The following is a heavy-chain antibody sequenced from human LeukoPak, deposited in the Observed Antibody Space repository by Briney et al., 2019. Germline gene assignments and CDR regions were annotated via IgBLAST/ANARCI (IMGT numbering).Heavy chain of an antibody. J-gene: IGHJ4*02. D-gene: IGHD2-2*02. CDR2: MNPNSGNT. Sequence: ASVTVSFKASGYTFTFYDINWVRQATGQGLEWMGWMNPNSGNTGYAQKFQGRVTMTRNTSISTAYMELSSLRSEDTAVYYCARTPTKYCSSTSCYTPYFDYWGQGTLVTVSS. CDR1: GYTFTFYD. V-gene: IGHV1-8*01. CDR3: ARTPTKYCSSTSCYTPYFDY.